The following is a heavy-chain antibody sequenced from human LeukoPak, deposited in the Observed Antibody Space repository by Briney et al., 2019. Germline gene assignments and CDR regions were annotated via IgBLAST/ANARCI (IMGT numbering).Heavy chain of an antibody. V-gene: IGHV3-23*01. J-gene: IGHJ6*02. CDR2: ISGSGGST. D-gene: IGHD3-3*01. Sequence: GGSLRLSCAASGFTFSSYAMSWVRQAPGNGLEWVSAISGSGGSTYYADSVKGRFTISRDNSKNTLYLQMNSLRAEDTAVYYCAGGYYDFWSGHFNYYYRMDVWGQGTTVTVSS. CDR3: AGGYYDFWSGHFNYYYRMDV. CDR1: GFTFSSYA.